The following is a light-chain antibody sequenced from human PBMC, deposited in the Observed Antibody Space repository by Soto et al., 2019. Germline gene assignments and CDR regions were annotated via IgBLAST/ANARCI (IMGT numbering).Light chain of an antibody. J-gene: IGLJ2*01. CDR3: SSYTSSSLVV. V-gene: IGLV2-14*01. CDR1: SSDVGGYNN. CDR2: DVS. Sequence: QSALTQPASVSGSPGQSITISCTGTSSDVGGYNNVSWYQQHPGKAPKLMIYDVSNRPSGVSNRFSGSKSGNTASLTISGLQAEDEADYYCSSYTSSSLVVFGGGTKVTVL.